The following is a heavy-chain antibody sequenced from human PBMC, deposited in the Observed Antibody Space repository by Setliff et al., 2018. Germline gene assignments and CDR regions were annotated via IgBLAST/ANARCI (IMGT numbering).Heavy chain of an antibody. D-gene: IGHD3-10*01. Sequence: PSETLSLTCTVSGGSIGTNTYFWGWIRQSPGKGLEWIGKTYYTGDAYYNPSLKSRVTMSVDTSRNQFSLKLSSVTAADTAVYYCARHVGSRSRGYNYYYYYMDVWGKGTTVTVSS. CDR2: TYYTGDA. V-gene: IGHV4-39*01. CDR1: GGSIGTNTYF. CDR3: ARHVGSRSRGYNYYYYYMDV. J-gene: IGHJ6*03.